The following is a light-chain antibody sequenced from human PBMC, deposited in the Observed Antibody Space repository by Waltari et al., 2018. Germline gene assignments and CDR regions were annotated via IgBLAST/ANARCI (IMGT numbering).Light chain of an antibody. Sequence: DIQMTQSPSTLSESVGDRVTITCRASERISRWLAWYQQKPGMAPKLLIYQASSLEDGVPSRFSGSGFETEFSLSISSLQPEDFTTYYCQQYNTYPWTFGQGTKVEIK. CDR2: QAS. J-gene: IGKJ1*01. CDR3: QQYNTYPWT. V-gene: IGKV1-5*03. CDR1: ERISRW.